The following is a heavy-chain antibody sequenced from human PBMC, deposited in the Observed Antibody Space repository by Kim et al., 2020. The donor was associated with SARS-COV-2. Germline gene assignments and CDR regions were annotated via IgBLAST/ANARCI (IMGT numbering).Heavy chain of an antibody. Sequence: SETLSLTCTVSGGSISSYYWSWIRQPPGKGLEWIGYVYYSGSTNDNPSLKSRVTMSVDTSNNQFSLKLSAVTASDTAVYYCARLYYDISGYYYFDYWGQGTLVSVSS. D-gene: IGHD3-22*01. CDR1: GGSISSYY. CDR3: ARLYYDISGYYYFDY. J-gene: IGHJ4*02. V-gene: IGHV4-59*08. CDR2: VYYSGST.